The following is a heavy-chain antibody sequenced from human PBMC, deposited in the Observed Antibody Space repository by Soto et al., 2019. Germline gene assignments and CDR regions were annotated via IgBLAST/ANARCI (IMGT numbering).Heavy chain of an antibody. CDR1: GGSISSSSYY. CDR2: IYYSGST. V-gene: IGHV4-39*01. CDR3: ARLEEGPLWTPLAPYYYYGMDV. D-gene: IGHD1-1*01. J-gene: IGHJ6*02. Sequence: SETLSLTCTVSGGSISSSSYYWGWIRQPPGKGLEWIGSIYYSGSTYYNPSLKSRVTISVDTSKNQFSLKLSSVTAADTAVYYCARLEEGPLWTPLAPYYYYGMDVWGQGTTVTVSS.